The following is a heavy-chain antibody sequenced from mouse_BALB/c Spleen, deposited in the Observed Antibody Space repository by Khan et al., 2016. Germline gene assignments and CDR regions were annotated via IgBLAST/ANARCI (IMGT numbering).Heavy chain of an antibody. V-gene: IGHV1S34*01. CDR3: ARSSRGTYYYAIDY. CDR1: GYSFTGYY. Sequence: LVKTGTSVKISCKASGYSFTGYYMHWVKQSHGKSLEWIGYISCYNGATRYNQKFKGKATFTVDTSSSKAYMQFNSLTSEDSAVYYCARSSRGTYYYAIDYWGQGTSVTVSS. D-gene: IGHD2-14*01. J-gene: IGHJ4*01. CDR2: ISCYNGAT.